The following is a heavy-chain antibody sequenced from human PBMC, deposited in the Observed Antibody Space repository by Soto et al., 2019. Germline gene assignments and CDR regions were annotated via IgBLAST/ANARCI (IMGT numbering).Heavy chain of an antibody. J-gene: IGHJ4*02. CDR1: DGYIRNYD. CDR3: GSGVPSSSWFYYLDY. CDR2: IYYSERT. D-gene: IGHD6-13*01. V-gene: IGHV4-59*01. Sequence: SETKSVTCTVADGYIRNYDWSWIRKKPGKGLEWIGYIYYSERTNYNPSLKSRVTISLDPSKSQFSLKLSSVTAADTAIYYCGSGVPSSSWFYYLDYWGQGILVTVSS.